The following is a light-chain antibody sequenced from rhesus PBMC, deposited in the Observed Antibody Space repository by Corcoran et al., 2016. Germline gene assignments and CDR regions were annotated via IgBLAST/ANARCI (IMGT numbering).Light chain of an antibody. J-gene: IGLJ1*01. V-gene: IGLV2-32*02. CDR2: EVS. CDR1: SSDIGGYNY. CDR3: SSYAGSNTYI. Sequence: QAALTQPRSVSGSPGPSVTISCTGTSSDIGGYNYVSWYQQHPGTAPKLMIYEVSKRPSGVSDRFSGSKSGHTASLTISGLQAEDEADYYCSSYAGSNTYIFGAGTRLTVL.